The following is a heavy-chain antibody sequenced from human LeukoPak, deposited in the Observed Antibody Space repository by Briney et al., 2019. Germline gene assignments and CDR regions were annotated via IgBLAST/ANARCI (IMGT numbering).Heavy chain of an antibody. J-gene: IGHJ4*02. Sequence: GGSLRLSCAASGFTVSSNYMSWVRQAPGKGLEWVSSISSSSSYIYYADSVKGRFTISRDNAKNSLYLQMNSLRAEDTAVYYCARLMLYSGYVRVFDYWGQGTLVTVSS. CDR3: ARLMLYSGYVRVFDY. CDR1: GFTVSSNY. CDR2: ISSSSSYI. D-gene: IGHD5-12*01. V-gene: IGHV3-21*01.